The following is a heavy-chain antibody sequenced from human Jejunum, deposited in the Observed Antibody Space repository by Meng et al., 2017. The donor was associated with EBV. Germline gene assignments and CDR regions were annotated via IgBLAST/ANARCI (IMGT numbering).Heavy chain of an antibody. CDR1: GYTLTNYG. Sequence: QVQLVQSGDEVKEHGASVKVSCTASGYTLTNYGVSWVRQAPGQGLEWMGWISAYNGNTDYAQKLQGRVTMTTDTPTSTAYMELRSLRSDDTAVYYCTILSHCDGGICYSYDYWGQGTLVTVSS. J-gene: IGHJ4*02. CDR2: ISAYNGNT. D-gene: IGHD2-15*01. CDR3: TILSHCDGGICYSYDY. V-gene: IGHV1-18*01.